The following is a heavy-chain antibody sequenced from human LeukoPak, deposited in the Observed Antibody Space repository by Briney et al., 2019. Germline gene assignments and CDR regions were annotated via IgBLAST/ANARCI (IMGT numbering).Heavy chain of an antibody. D-gene: IGHD3-10*01. CDR3: ARHRAGGSGMAVDY. CDR1: GGSISSSSYY. CDR2: TNYSGST. J-gene: IGHJ4*02. Sequence: SETLSLTCTVTGGSISSSSYYWGWIRHPPRKGPEWIGITNYSGSTYYNPSPKTPPTISADTPKNQFSLKVGSVTAADTAVYYCARHRAGGSGMAVDYWGQGTLVTVSS. V-gene: IGHV4-39*01.